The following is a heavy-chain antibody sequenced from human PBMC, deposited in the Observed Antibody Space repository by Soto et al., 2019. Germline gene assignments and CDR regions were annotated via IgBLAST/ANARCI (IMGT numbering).Heavy chain of an antibody. Sequence: PGGSLRLSCAASGFTFSNYAMHWVRQAPGKGLEWVAVISYDGSDKYFADSVKSRFTISRDNSKNTLYLQMNSLRAEETAVFYCARVASAYNSGWYFDYWGQGTLVTVSS. D-gene: IGHD6-19*01. J-gene: IGHJ4*02. V-gene: IGHV3-30-3*01. CDR2: ISYDGSDK. CDR3: ARVASAYNSGWYFDY. CDR1: GFTFSNYA.